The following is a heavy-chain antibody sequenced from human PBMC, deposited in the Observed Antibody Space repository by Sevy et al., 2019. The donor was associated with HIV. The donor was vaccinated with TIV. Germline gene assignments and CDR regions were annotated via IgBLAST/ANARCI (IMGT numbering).Heavy chain of an antibody. CDR3: ARHPYGDYTSYFDP. D-gene: IGHD4-17*01. V-gene: IGHV4-39*01. CDR1: GGSISSSGYY. Sequence: SETLSLTCTVSGGSISSSGYYWGWIRQPPGKGLAWIGSISYSGSTYYRPSLKSRVTISVDTSKNQFSLNLSSVTAADTAVFYCARHPYGDYTSYFDPWGQGTLVTVSS. J-gene: IGHJ5*02. CDR2: ISYSGST.